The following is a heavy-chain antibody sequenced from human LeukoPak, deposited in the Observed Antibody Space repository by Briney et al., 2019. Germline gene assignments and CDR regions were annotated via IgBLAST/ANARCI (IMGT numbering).Heavy chain of an antibody. V-gene: IGHV4-61*02. D-gene: IGHD1-26*01. Sequence: SETLSLTCTVSGGSISSGNYYWSWIRQHGEKGLEWIGRIYASGSTNYNPSLKSRVTISIDTSKNQFSLKLSSVTAADTAVYYCARGVGTTNFDYWGPGTLVTVSS. J-gene: IGHJ4*02. CDR3: ARGVGTTNFDY. CDR2: IYASGST. CDR1: GGSISSGNYY.